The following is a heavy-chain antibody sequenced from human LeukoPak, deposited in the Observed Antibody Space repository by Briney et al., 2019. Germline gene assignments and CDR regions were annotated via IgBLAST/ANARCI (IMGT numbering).Heavy chain of an antibody. V-gene: IGHV3-23*01. CDR1: GFTFSSYA. J-gene: IGHJ4*02. CDR3: ARVSSDTGFWSGSVYYFDY. CDR2: ISGSGGST. D-gene: IGHD3-3*01. Sequence: GGSLRLSCAASGFTFSSYAMSWVRQAPGKGLEWVSAISGSGGSTYYADSVKGRFTISRDNSKNTLYLQMNSLRAEDTAVYYCARVSSDTGFWSGSVYYFDYWGQGTLVTVSS.